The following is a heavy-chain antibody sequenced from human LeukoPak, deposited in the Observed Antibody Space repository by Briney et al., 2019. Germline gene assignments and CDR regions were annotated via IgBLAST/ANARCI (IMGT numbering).Heavy chain of an antibody. D-gene: IGHD6-13*01. CDR1: GFTFSSYS. V-gene: IGHV3-21*01. Sequence: GGSLRLSCAASGFTFSSYSMNWVRQAPGKGLEWVSSISSSSSYIYYADSVKGRFTISRDNAKNSLYLQMNSLRAEDTAVYYCARRLGSSFNSFGYWGQGTLVTVSS. CDR2: ISSSSSYI. J-gene: IGHJ4*02. CDR3: ARRLGSSFNSFGY.